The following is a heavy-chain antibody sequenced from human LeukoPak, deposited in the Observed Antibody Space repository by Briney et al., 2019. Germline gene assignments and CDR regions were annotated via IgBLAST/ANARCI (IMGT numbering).Heavy chain of an antibody. CDR3: AIRDGHTDH. CDR2: INPANGYT. Sequence: ASVKVSCKASGYTFTGYYMHWVRQAPGQTIEWLAWINPANGYTRYSQQFQDRVTVTSDTSAAKAYMELSSLRSEDKAVYYCAIRDGHTDHWGQGTLVTVSS. V-gene: IGHV1-3*03. J-gene: IGHJ4*02. CDR1: GYTFTGYY. D-gene: IGHD5-24*01.